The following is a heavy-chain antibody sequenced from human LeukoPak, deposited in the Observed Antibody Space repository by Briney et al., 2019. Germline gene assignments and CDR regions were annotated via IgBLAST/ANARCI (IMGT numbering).Heavy chain of an antibody. Sequence: GGSLRLSCAASGFTFSSYAMSWVRQAPGKGLEWVSYISSSSSTIYYADSVKGRFTISRDNAKNSLYLQMNSLRDEDTAVYYCAREGWQQLTRGFFDYWGQGTLVTVSS. D-gene: IGHD6-13*01. V-gene: IGHV3-48*02. CDR1: GFTFSSYA. CDR2: ISSSSSTI. CDR3: AREGWQQLTRGFFDY. J-gene: IGHJ4*02.